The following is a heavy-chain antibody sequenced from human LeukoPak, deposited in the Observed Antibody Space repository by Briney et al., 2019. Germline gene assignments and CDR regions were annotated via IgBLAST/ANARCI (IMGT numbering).Heavy chain of an antibody. CDR1: DGSISSSTYY. J-gene: IGHJ4*02. D-gene: IGHD1-26*01. Sequence: SETLSLTRTVSDGSISSSTYYWGWLRQPPGKGLEWIGSIYYSGSTYYNPSLKSRVTMSVDTSKNQFSLKLSSVTAADTAVYYCARHIVGATMRIDYWGQGTLVTVSS. CDR3: ARHIVGATMRIDY. V-gene: IGHV4-39*01. CDR2: IYYSGST.